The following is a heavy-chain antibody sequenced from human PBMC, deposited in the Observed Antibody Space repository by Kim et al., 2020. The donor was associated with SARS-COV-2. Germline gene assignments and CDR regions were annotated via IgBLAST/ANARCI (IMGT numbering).Heavy chain of an antibody. Sequence: GGSLRLSCAASGFSFSNYVMSWVRQAPGKGLEWGSRISGSGGSTYYADSVKGRFTISRDNSKNTLYLQINSLRAEDTAVYYCAKDTYSSSPNHGYFDLW. J-gene: IGHJ2*01. CDR2: ISGSGGST. V-gene: IGHV3-23*01. CDR1: GFSFSNYV. CDR3: AKDTYSSSPNHGYFDL. D-gene: IGHD6-13*01.